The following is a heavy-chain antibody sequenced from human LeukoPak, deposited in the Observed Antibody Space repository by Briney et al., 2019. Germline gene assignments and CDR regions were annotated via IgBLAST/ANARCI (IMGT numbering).Heavy chain of an antibody. Sequence: PGGSLRLSCAASGFTFSSYGMHWVRQAPGKGLEWVAVISYDGSNKYYADSVKGRFTISRDNSKNTLYLQMNSLRAEDTAVYYCAKDSYDSSGYYWGQGTLVTVSS. J-gene: IGHJ4*02. CDR3: AKDSYDSSGYY. CDR2: ISYDGSNK. V-gene: IGHV3-30*18. CDR1: GFTFSSYG. D-gene: IGHD3-22*01.